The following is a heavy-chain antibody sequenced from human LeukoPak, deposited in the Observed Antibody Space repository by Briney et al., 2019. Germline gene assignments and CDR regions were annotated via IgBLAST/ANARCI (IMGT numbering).Heavy chain of an antibody. CDR1: GFTFSSYG. Sequence: GGTLRLSCAASGFTFSSYGMSWVRQAPGKGLEWVSAISGSGGSTDYADSVKGRFTISRDNSKNTLYLQMNSLTAEDTAVYYCAKGPYSNSHYYFDYWGQGTLVTVSS. CDR2: ISGSGGST. V-gene: IGHV3-23*01. J-gene: IGHJ4*02. CDR3: AKGPYSNSHYYFDY. D-gene: IGHD6-6*01.